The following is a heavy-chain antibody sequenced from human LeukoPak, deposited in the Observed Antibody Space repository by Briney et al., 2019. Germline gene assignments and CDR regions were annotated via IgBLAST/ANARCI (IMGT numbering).Heavy chain of an antibody. D-gene: IGHD6-6*01. CDR1: RFTFSDYY. V-gene: IGHV3-11*04. J-gene: IGHJ4*02. CDR3: ARDSRSGGFDY. CDR2: ISDTGSST. Sequence: PGGSLRLSCAASRFTFSDYYMSWIRQAPGKGLEWISHISDTGSSTYYADSVKGRFTISRDNMKNSLYLQMNSLRAEDTAVYYCARDSRSGGFDYWGQGTLVTVPS.